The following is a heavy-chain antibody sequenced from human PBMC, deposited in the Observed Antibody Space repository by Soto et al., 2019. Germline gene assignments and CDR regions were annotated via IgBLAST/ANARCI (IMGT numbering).Heavy chain of an antibody. V-gene: IGHV1-8*01. CDR1: GYTFTSYD. Sequence: QVQLVQSGAEVKKPGASVKVSCKASGYTFTSYDINWVRQATGQGLEWMGWMNPNSGNTGYAQKFQGKVTMTRNTSISNAYKELSSLRSEETAVYYCARERAGTTSRDVWVQGTTVTVSS. CDR2: MNPNSGNT. D-gene: IGHD1-1*01. J-gene: IGHJ6*02. CDR3: ARERAGTTSRDV.